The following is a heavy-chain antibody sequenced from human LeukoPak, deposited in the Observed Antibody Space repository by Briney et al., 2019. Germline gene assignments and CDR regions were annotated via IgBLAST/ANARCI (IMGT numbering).Heavy chain of an antibody. CDR3: ARRPYYYGSGSYLLNWFDP. D-gene: IGHD3-10*01. CDR2: IIPIFGTA. V-gene: IGHV1-69*13. Sequence: ASVKVSCKASGGTFSSYAISWVRQAPGQGLEWMGGIIPIFGTANYAQKFQGRVTITADESTGTAYMELSSLRSEDTAVYYCARRPYYYGSGSYLLNWFDPWGQGTLVTVSS. CDR1: GGTFSSYA. J-gene: IGHJ5*02.